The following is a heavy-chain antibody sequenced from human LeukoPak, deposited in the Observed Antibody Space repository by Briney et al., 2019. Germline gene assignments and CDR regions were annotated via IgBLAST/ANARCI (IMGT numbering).Heavy chain of an antibody. D-gene: IGHD1-26*01. Sequence: SQTLSLTCAVSGGSISSGGYSWSWIRQPPGKGLEWIGHIYYSGSTYYNPSLKSRGIISVETSKNQFSLKLSSVTAADTAVYYCARIMLSWRELDCWGQGTLVTVSS. CDR3: ARIMLSWRELDC. J-gene: IGHJ4*02. CDR1: GGSISSGGYS. CDR2: IYYSGST. V-gene: IGHV4-31*11.